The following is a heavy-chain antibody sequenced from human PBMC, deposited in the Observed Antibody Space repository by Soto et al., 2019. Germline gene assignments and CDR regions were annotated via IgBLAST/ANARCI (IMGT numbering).Heavy chain of an antibody. CDR3: ARAITIFGEVTEPLWFDP. J-gene: IGHJ5*02. V-gene: IGHV1-18*04. D-gene: IGHD3-3*01. CDR1: GYTFTSYG. Sequence: ASVKVSCKASGYTFTSYGISWVRQAPGQGLEWMGWISAYNGNTNYAQKLQGRVTMTTDTSTSTAYMELRSLRSDDTAVYYCARAITIFGEVTEPLWFDPWGQGTLVTVSS. CDR2: ISAYNGNT.